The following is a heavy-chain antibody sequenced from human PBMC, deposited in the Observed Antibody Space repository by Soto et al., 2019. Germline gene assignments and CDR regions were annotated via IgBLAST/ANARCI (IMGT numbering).Heavy chain of an antibody. J-gene: IGHJ4*02. V-gene: IGHV4-30-4*01. CDR2: IYYSGST. D-gene: IGHD5-18*01. Sequence: ASETLSLTCTVSGGSISSGDYYWSWIRQPPGKGLEWIGYIYYSGSTYYNPSLKSRVTISVDTSKNQFSLKLSSVTAADTAVYYCAREISGYDRRGYSYGSFDYWGQGTLVTVSS. CDR1: GGSISSGDYY. CDR3: AREISGYDRRGYSYGSFDY.